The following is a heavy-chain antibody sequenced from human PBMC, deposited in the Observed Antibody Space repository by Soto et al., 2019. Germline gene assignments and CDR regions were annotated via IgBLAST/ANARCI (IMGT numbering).Heavy chain of an antibody. J-gene: IGHJ5*02. CDR2: IYYTGST. V-gene: IGHV4-59*08. Sequence: QVQLQESGPGLVKPSETLSLTCTVSGGSISSYYWSWIRQPPGKGLEWIAYIYYTGSTNYNPSLKSRVAISVDTSKNQCSLKLSSVTAADTAVYYCARHEDCNGSPCSTGRWFDPWGQGTLVTVSS. CDR1: GGSISSYY. CDR3: ARHEDCNGSPCSTGRWFDP. D-gene: IGHD2-15*01.